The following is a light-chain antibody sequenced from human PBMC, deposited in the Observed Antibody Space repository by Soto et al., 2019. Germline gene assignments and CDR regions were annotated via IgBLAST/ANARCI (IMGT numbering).Light chain of an antibody. CDR3: QQYGTSPWT. CDR1: QSVSSNY. J-gene: IGKJ1*01. Sequence: EIVLTQSPGTLSLSPGERATLSCRASQSVSSNYLAWYQQKPGQTPRLLIYGASSRATGIPDRFSCSASAADFPLTISRLAPADFAVCYCQQYGTSPWTCGQGTKVVIK. CDR2: GAS. V-gene: IGKV3-20*01.